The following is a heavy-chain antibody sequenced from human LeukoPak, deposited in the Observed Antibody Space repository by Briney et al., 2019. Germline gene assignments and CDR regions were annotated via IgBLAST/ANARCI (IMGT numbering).Heavy chain of an antibody. D-gene: IGHD3-16*02. V-gene: IGHV1-69*05. J-gene: IGHJ6*03. CDR1: GGTFSSYA. Sequence: SVKVFCKASGGTFSSYAISWVRQAPGQGFEWMGGIIPIFGTANYAQKFQGRVTITTDESTSTAYMELSSLRSEDTAAYYCARASDYVWGSYRYRPYYYYMDVWGKGTTVTVSS. CDR2: IIPIFGTA. CDR3: ARASDYVWGSYRYRPYYYYMDV.